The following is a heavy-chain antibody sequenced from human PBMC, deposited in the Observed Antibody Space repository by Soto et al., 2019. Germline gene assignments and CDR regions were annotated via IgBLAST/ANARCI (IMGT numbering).Heavy chain of an antibody. V-gene: IGHV3-23*01. CDR1: GFTFSDHA. CDR2: ITGRGDST. D-gene: IGHD1-26*01. J-gene: IGHJ5*02. CDR3: AKDPYVQPPSGWFDP. Sequence: PGGSLRLSCAASGFTFSDHAMHWVRQTPGKGLEWVSAITGRGDSTYYADSVKGRFTISRDNSKSTLYLQMMSLRAEDTAVYYCAKDPYVQPPSGWFDPWGQGTVVTVSS.